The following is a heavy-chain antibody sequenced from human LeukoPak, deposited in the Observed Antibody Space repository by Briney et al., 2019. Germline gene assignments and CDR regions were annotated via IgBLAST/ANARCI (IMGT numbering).Heavy chain of an antibody. CDR1: GFTFSSYA. CDR2: ISGSGGST. CDR3: ARTYYYDSSGYYSPHFDY. Sequence: GGSLRLSCAASGFTFSSYAMSWVRQAPGKGLEWVSAISGSGGSTYYADSVKGRFTISRDNAKNSLYLQMNSLRAEDTAVYYCARTYYYDSSGYYSPHFDYWGQGTLVTVSS. J-gene: IGHJ4*02. V-gene: IGHV3-23*01. D-gene: IGHD3-22*01.